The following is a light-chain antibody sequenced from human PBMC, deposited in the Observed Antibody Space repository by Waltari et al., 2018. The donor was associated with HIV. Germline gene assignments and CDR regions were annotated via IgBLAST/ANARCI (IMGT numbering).Light chain of an antibody. J-gene: IGKJ2*01. CDR2: GAS. CDR1: QTNGIH. CDR3: QEYNSWPPRYT. V-gene: IGKV3-15*01. Sequence: ETVMTQSPATLSVSPGERGIVSCRASQTNGIHLAWYQQKPGQGPRLLIYGASTRATGIPGRFNGTGSGTEFTLTISGLQSEDFAIYYCQEYNSWPPRYTFGQGTKVEMK.